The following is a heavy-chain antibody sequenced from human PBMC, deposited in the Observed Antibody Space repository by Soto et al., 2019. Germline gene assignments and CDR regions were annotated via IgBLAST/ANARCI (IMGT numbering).Heavy chain of an antibody. CDR3: ARASRFLEWSYYYYYYMDV. D-gene: IGHD3-3*01. J-gene: IGHJ6*03. V-gene: IGHV3-48*01. Sequence: GGSLRLSCAASGFTFSSYSMNWVRQAPGKGLEWVSYISSSSSTIYYADSVKGRFTISRDNAKNSLYLQMNSLRAEDTAVYYCARASRFLEWSYYYYYYMDVWGKGTTVTVSS. CDR1: GFTFSSYS. CDR2: ISSSSSTI.